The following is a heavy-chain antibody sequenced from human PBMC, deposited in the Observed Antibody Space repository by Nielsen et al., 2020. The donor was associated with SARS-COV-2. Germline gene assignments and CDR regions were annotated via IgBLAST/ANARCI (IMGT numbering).Heavy chain of an antibody. CDR3: ARDYLPIVVVPAAMGNWFDP. Sequence: ASVKVSCKASGYTFTSYAMHWVRQAHGQRLEWMGWINAGNGNTKYSQKFQGRVIITRDTSASTAYMELSSLRSEDTAVYYCARDYLPIVVVPAAMGNWFDPWGQGTLVTVSS. V-gene: IGHV1-3*01. CDR2: INAGNGNT. J-gene: IGHJ5*02. CDR1: GYTFTSYA. D-gene: IGHD2-2*01.